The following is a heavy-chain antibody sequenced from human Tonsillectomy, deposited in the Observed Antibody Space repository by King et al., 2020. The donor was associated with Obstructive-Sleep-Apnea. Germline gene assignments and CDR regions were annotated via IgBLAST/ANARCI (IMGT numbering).Heavy chain of an antibody. Sequence: QLVQSGAEVKKPGASVKVSCKASGYTFTSYGISWVRQAPGQGLEWMGWISAYNGNTNYAQMLQGRVTMTTDTSTSTAYMELRSLRSVDTAVYYCARGGPDYDILTGYYNPYNWFDPWGQGTLVTVSS. CDR2: ISAYNGNT. CDR1: GYTFTSYG. V-gene: IGHV1-18*01. CDR3: ARGGPDYDILTGYYNPYNWFDP. D-gene: IGHD3-9*01. J-gene: IGHJ5*02.